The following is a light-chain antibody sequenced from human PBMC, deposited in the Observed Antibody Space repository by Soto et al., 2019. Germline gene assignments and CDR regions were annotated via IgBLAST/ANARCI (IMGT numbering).Light chain of an antibody. V-gene: IGKV1-8*01. CDR3: QQYYSYPRYT. Sequence: AIRMTQSPSSFSASTGDRVTITCRASQGISSYLAWYQQKPGQAPKLLIYAASTLQSGVPSRFSGSGSGTDFTLTISCLQSEDFATYYCQQYYSYPRYTFGQGTKLEIK. CDR2: AAS. CDR1: QGISSY. J-gene: IGKJ2*01.